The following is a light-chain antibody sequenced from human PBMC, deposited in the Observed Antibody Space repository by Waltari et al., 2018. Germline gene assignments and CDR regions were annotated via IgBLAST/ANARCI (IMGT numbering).Light chain of an antibody. CDR1: SSHIGNYNY. V-gene: IGLV2-14*03. CDR3: SSYISSDTLEL. CDR2: DVS. J-gene: IGLJ2*01. Sequence: HSALTQPASVSGSPGQSITISCTGSSSHIGNYNYFSWYQQHPGKAPKLMIFDVSNRPSGVSNRFSGSKSGNTASLTISGLQAEDEADYYCSSYISSDTLELFGGGTSLTVL.